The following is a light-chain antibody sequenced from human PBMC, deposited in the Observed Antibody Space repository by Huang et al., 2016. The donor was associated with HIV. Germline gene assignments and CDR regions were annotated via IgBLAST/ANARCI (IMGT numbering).Light chain of an antibody. CDR2: AAS. CDR3: QQYYSPPYT. CDR1: QDIGDS. V-gene: IGKV1-NL1*01. Sequence: IQMTQSPSSLSASVGDRVTITCRASQDIGDSFAWYQQKPGKAPHLLLYAASRLISGFPSSFSGSGSGTDHTLTISSLQPGDSATYYCQQYYSPPYTFGQGTNLEIK. J-gene: IGKJ2*01.